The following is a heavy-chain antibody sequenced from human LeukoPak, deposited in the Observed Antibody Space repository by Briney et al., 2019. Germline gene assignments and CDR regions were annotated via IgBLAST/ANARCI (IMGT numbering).Heavy chain of an antibody. Sequence: SVKGSCKGSGGTFSSYAISLVRQAPGQGLECMGGIIPIFGTANYAQKFQGRVTITADESTSTAYMELSSLRSEDTAVYYCASCDILTGYYIVEYFQHWGQGTLVTVSS. D-gene: IGHD3-9*01. CDR2: IIPIFGTA. CDR3: ASCDILTGYYIVEYFQH. J-gene: IGHJ1*01. V-gene: IGHV1-69*01. CDR1: GGTFSSYA.